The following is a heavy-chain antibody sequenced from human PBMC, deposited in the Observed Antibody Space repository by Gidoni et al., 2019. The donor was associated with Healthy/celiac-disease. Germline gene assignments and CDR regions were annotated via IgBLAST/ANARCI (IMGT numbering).Heavy chain of an antibody. J-gene: IGHJ6*02. CDR2: ISAYNGNT. CDR3: ARDDCSSTSCYTGDYYYGMDV. Sequence: QVQLVQSGAEVKKPGASVKVSCKASGYTFTSYGISWVRQAPGQGLEWMGWISAYNGNTNYAQKLQGRVTMTTDTSTSTAYMELRSLRSDDTAVYYCARDDCSSTSCYTGDYYYGMDVWGQGTTVTVSS. CDR1: GYTFTSYG. V-gene: IGHV1-18*01. D-gene: IGHD2-2*02.